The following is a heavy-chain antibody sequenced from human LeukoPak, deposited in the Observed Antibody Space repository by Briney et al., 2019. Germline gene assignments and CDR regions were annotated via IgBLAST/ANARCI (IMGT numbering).Heavy chain of an antibody. D-gene: IGHD5-12*01. Sequence: PGGSLRLSCAASGLTFRDHYMDWVRKAPGKGLEWVGRTRVIANSYTTAYAASVKSRFTISRDASKTSPYMQMNSLRTEGTAVYYCAREDGYDRRSFDYWGQGTLVTVSS. CDR1: GLTFRDHY. CDR3: AREDGYDRRSFDY. J-gene: IGHJ4*02. CDR2: TRVIANSYTT. V-gene: IGHV3-72*01.